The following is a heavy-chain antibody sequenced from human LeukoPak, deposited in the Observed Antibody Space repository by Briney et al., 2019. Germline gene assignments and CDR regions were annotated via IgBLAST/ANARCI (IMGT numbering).Heavy chain of an antibody. D-gene: IGHD2-2*01. CDR2: IYYSGST. J-gene: IGHJ4*02. CDR1: GGSISSYY. V-gene: IGHV4-59*01. CDR3: ARAVVVPAARKNYFDY. Sequence: TPSETLSLTCTVSGGSISSYYWSWIRQPPGKGLEWIGYIYYSGSTNYNPSLKSRVTISVDTSKNQFSLKLSSVTAADTAVYYCARAVVVPAARKNYFDYWGREPWSPSPQ.